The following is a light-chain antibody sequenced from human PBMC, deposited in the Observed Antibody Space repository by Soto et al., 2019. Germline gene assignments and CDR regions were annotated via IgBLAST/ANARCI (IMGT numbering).Light chain of an antibody. CDR1: SSDVGGYKY. V-gene: IGLV2-14*03. J-gene: IGLJ3*02. CDR3: SSYTSSNTWV. Sequence: QSVLTQPASVSGSPGQSITISCTGTSSDVGGYKYVSWYQQHPGKAPKLIIYDVNNRPSGVSNRFSGSKSGNTASLTISGLQSEDEAGYYCSSYTSSNTWVFGGGTKLTVL. CDR2: DVN.